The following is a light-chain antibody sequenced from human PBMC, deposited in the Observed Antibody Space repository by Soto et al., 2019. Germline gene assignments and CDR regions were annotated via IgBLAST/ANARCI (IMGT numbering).Light chain of an antibody. CDR1: QSVLYSSNSKNY. CDR2: WAS. CDR3: HQYSLTPYT. V-gene: IGKV4-1*01. Sequence: DIVLTQSPDSLAVSLGERATINCKSRQSVLYSSNSKNYLAWYQQKPGQPPKLLIYWASTRESGVPDRFSGSGSETDFTLTISSLQAEDVAVYFCHQYSLTPYTFGQGTKLEIK. J-gene: IGKJ2*01.